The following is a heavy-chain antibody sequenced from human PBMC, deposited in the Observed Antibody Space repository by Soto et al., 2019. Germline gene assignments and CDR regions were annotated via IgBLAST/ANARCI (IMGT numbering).Heavy chain of an antibody. CDR3: SRRAPEGFDP. V-gene: IGHV4-39*01. Sequence: LSLTCTVSGGSFGSSAYYWGWIRRAPGKGLEWIGSINSSGSTFSNPSLKSRVTLSVDTSKNQFSLKLTSVTAADTALYYCSRRAPEGFDPWGQGTLVTVSS. CDR2: INSSGST. CDR1: GGSFGSSAYY. J-gene: IGHJ5*02.